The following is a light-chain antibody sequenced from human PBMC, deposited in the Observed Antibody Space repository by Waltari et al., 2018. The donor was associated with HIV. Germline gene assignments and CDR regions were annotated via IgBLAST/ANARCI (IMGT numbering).Light chain of an antibody. Sequence: QSALTPPASVAVSPAQSLTTSCTGNSSYYGGYRLVSGYQQHPGKAPNLMIFDVSNRPSGVSNRFSGSKSGNTASLTISGLQAEDEADYYCSSYTSSSALDVVFGGGTKLTVL. CDR1: SSYYGGYRL. CDR3: SSYTSSSALDVV. CDR2: DVS. J-gene: IGLJ2*01. V-gene: IGLV2-14*03.